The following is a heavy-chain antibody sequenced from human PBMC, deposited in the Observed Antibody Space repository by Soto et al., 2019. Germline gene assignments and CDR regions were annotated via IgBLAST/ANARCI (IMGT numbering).Heavy chain of an antibody. CDR1: GLPFGSYA. Sequence: PGGSLKLSFEASGLPFGSYAMAWFPQAQGKGLDWVSSVSAGGDMTYYSDSVKGRFTISRDNSNNALFLQMNSLRIEDTALYYCARGGRGGSGSPASYYYSGLDVWGQGTTVTVSS. V-gene: IGHV3-23*01. CDR3: ARGGRGGSGSPASYYYSGLDV. D-gene: IGHD3-10*01. CDR2: VSAGGDMT. J-gene: IGHJ6*02.